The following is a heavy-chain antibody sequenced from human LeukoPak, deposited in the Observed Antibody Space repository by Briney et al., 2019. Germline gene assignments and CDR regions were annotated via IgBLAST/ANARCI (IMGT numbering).Heavy chain of an antibody. CDR3: ARQKGYLAGFDY. CDR2: ISGGRSSI. CDR1: GFTFSDNS. V-gene: IGHV3-48*02. Sequence: GGSLRLSCSASGFTFSDNSMNWGRQAPGKGLEWVSYISGGRSSIYYADSVRGRFTISRDNAKNSLYLQMNSLRDDDTAVYYCARQKGYLAGFDYWGQGTLVAVSS. J-gene: IGHJ4*02. D-gene: IGHD6-13*01.